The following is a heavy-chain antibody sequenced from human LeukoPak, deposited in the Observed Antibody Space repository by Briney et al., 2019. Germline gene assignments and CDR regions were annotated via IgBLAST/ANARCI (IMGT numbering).Heavy chain of an antibody. V-gene: IGHV4-39*07. D-gene: IGHD4-17*01. CDR1: GDSIRSNNYY. J-gene: IGHJ5*01. CDR3: ARDRRPRHYGVWFDS. CDR2: IYSSGAT. Sequence: SETLSLTCIVSGDSIRSNNYYWGWIRQPPGKGLEWIGSIYSSGATYYNPSLKSRVTISVDTSKIQFSLKLTSVTAADTAVYYCARDRRPRHYGVWFDSWGQGTLVTVSS.